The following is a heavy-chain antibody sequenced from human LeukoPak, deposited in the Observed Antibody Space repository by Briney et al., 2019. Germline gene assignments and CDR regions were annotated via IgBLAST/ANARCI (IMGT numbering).Heavy chain of an antibody. J-gene: IGHJ4*02. Sequence: SETLSPTCTVSGGSISSYYWSWIRQPPAKGLEWIGEINHSGSTNYNPSLKSRVTISLDMSKNQFSLKLTSVTAADTAVYSCARERSGSNDHWGQGTLVTVSS. V-gene: IGHV4-34*01. CDR2: INHSGST. CDR1: GGSISSYY. CDR3: ARERSGSNDH. D-gene: IGHD3-3*01.